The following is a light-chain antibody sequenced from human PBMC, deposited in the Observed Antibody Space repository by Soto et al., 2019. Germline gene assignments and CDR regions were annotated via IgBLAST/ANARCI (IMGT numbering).Light chain of an antibody. CDR1: QSVDY. V-gene: IGKV3-20*01. J-gene: IGKJ1*01. Sequence: EIVLTQSPGTLSLPPGERATLSCRASQSVDYLVWYQQKPGQAPRLLIYGASSRATGIPDRFSGSGSGTDFTLTISRLEPEDFAMYYCQHYGISPWTFGQGTKVEIK. CDR2: GAS. CDR3: QHYGISPWT.